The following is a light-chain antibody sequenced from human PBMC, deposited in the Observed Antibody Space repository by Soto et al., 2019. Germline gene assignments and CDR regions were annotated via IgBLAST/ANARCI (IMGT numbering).Light chain of an antibody. V-gene: IGLV2-14*01. CDR1: SIDVGGYNY. CDR3: SSYSSTSTLYV. CDR2: DVT. Sequence: QSALTQPASVSGSPGQSITISCTGTSIDVGGYNYVSWYQQHPDKAPKLMIYDVTTRPSGVSNRFFVSKSGNTASLTISGLHAEDEADSFCSSYSSTSTLYVFGTGTKLTVL. J-gene: IGLJ1*01.